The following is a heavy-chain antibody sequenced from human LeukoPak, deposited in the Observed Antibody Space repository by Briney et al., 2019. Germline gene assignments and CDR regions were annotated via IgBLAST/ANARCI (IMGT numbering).Heavy chain of an antibody. CDR3: ARGPRMGWYGWFDP. Sequence: SQTLSLTCTVSGASTSSGLYYWNWFRQPAGKGLEYTGRIYNSGSTNYNPSLKSRVTISVDTSKNQFSLKLSSVTAADTAVYYCARGPRMGWYGWFDPWGQGTLVTVPS. D-gene: IGHD6-19*01. CDR1: GASTSSGLYY. CDR2: IYNSGST. J-gene: IGHJ5*02. V-gene: IGHV4-61*02.